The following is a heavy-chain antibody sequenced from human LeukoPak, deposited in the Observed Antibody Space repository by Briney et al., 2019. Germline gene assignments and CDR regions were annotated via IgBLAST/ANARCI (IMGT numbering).Heavy chain of an antibody. CDR2: ISSSSSYI. CDR1: GFTFSSYS. J-gene: IGHJ3*02. Sequence: GGSLRLSCAASGFTFSSYSMNWVRQAPGKGLEWVSSISSSSSYIYYADSVKGRFTISRDKGKNSLYLQMNSLRGEDTAVYYCARDLVRWELPEGAFDIWGQGTMVTVSS. D-gene: IGHD1-26*01. CDR3: ARDLVRWELPEGAFDI. V-gene: IGHV3-21*01.